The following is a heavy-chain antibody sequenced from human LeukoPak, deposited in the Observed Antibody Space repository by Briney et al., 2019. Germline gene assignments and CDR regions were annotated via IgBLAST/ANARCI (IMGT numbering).Heavy chain of an antibody. V-gene: IGHV3-23*01. Sequence: PGGSLRLSCVASGFTFSSYAMGWVRQAPGKRPEWVSSLTDSGGTTYYVDSVKGRFTISRDSAKNSIYLQMNSLRVEDTSTYYCAKGDLENWGQGTLVTVSS. CDR3: AKGDLEN. CDR1: GFTFSSYA. CDR2: LTDSGGTT. J-gene: IGHJ4*02.